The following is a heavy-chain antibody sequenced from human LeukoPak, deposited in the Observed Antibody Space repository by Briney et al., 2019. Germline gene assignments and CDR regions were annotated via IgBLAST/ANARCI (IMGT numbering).Heavy chain of an antibody. J-gene: IGHJ4*02. CDR3: ARDLGYCTNGVCYTRFDY. CDR1: GFTVSSNY. D-gene: IGHD2-8*01. CDR2: IKEDGSER. V-gene: IGHV3-7*03. Sequence: GGSLRLSCAASGFTVSSNYMSWVRQAPGKGLEWVASIKEDGSERQYVDSVKGRFSISRDNTKGSLFLQLNSLRAEDTAVYYCARDLGYCTNGVCYTRFDYWGQGTLVAVSS.